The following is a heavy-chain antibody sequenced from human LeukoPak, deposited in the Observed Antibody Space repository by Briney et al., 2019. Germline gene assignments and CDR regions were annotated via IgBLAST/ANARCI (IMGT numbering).Heavy chain of an antibody. J-gene: IGHJ5*02. CDR2: INPNSGGT. D-gene: IGHD2-21*01. CDR1: GYTFTGYY. Sequence: ASVKVSCKASGYTFTGYYMHWVRQAPGQGLEWMGWINPNSGGTNYAQKFQGWVTMTRDTSISTAYMELSRLRSDDTAVYYCARGFSERVNNWFDPWGQGTLVTVSS. CDR3: ARGFSERVNNWFDP. V-gene: IGHV1-2*04.